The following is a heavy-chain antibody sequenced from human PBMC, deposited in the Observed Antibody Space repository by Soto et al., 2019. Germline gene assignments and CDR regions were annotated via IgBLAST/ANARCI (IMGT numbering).Heavy chain of an antibody. Sequence: GASVKVSCKASGYTFTSYYMHWVRQAPGQGLEWMGIINPSGGSTSYAQKFQGRVTMTRDTSTSTVYMELSSLRSEDTAVYYCARVGQQQHFYYYYYGMDVWGQGTTVTVSS. D-gene: IGHD6-13*01. CDR1: GYTFTSYY. J-gene: IGHJ6*02. CDR2: INPSGGST. CDR3: ARVGQQQHFYYYYYGMDV. V-gene: IGHV1-46*01.